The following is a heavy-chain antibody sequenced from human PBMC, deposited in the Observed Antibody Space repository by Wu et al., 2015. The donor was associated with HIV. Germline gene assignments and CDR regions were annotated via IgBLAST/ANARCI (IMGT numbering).Heavy chain of an antibody. CDR1: GYTFTSYG. CDR3: ARGFTXLQHWFDP. V-gene: IGHV1-18*01. J-gene: IGHJ5*02. CDR2: ISAYNGNT. Sequence: QLELEQSGPEVKSPGASVKVSCKASGYTFTSYGISWVRQAPGQGLEWMGWISAYNGNTNYAQKLQGRVTMTTDTSTSTAYMELRSLRSDDTAVYYXARGFTXLQHWFDPWGQGTLVTVSS. D-gene: IGHD2-15*01.